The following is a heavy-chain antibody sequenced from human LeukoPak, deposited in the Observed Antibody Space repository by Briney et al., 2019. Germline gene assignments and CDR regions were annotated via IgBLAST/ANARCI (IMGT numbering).Heavy chain of an antibody. Sequence: PSETLSLTCAVYGGSFSGYYWSWIRQPPGKGLEWIGEINHSGSTNYNPSLKSRVTISVDTSKNQFSLELSSVTAADTAVYYCLVVVITTDAFDIWGQGTMVTVSS. V-gene: IGHV4-34*01. CDR3: LVVVITTDAFDI. CDR1: GGSFSGYY. J-gene: IGHJ3*02. D-gene: IGHD3-22*01. CDR2: INHSGST.